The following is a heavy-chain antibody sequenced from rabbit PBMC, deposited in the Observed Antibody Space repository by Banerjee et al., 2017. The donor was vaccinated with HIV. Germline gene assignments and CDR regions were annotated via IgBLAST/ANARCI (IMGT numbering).Heavy chain of an antibody. Sequence: QQQLEESGGGLVKPGGSLALTCKASGFTISSSYYMCWVRQAPGKGLEWIGCIYAGSGSTWYASWAKGRFTISKTSSTTVTLQMTSLTAADTATYFCARSTSGYDIGDLWGPGTLVTVS. V-gene: IGHV1S45*01. CDR1: GFTISSSYY. J-gene: IGHJ4*01. CDR2: IYAGSGST. CDR3: ARSTSGYDIGDL. D-gene: IGHD1-1*01.